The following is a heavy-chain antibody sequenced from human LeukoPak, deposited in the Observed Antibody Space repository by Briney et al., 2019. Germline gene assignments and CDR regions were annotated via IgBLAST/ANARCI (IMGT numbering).Heavy chain of an antibody. Sequence: SETLSLTCAVYGGSFSGYYWSWIRQPPGKGLEWIGEINHSGSTNYNPSLKSRVTISVDTSKNQFSLKLSSVTAADTAVYYCARGYSYGYHYYYYMDVWGKGTTVTVSS. V-gene: IGHV4-34*01. D-gene: IGHD5-18*01. J-gene: IGHJ6*03. CDR1: GGSFSGYY. CDR3: ARGYSYGYHYYYYMDV. CDR2: INHSGST.